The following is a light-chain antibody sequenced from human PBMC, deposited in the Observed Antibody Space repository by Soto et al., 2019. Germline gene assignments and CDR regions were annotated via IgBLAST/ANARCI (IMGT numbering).Light chain of an antibody. CDR1: QGISSY. J-gene: IGKJ4*01. CDR3: QQLNSYLSLT. Sequence: DIQLTQSPSFLSASVGDRVTITCRASQGISSYLAWYQQKPGKAPQLLIYAASTLQSGVPSRFSGSGSGTEFTLTLSRLQPEDFATYYCQQLNSYLSLTFGGGTKVEIK. CDR2: AAS. V-gene: IGKV1-9*01.